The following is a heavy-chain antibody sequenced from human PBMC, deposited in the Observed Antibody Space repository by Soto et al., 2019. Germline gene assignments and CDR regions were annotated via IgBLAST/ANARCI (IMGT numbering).Heavy chain of an antibody. CDR3: ATSYDSSGYDY. V-gene: IGHV3-23*01. CDR2: VSGSGVST. J-gene: IGHJ4*02. D-gene: IGHD3-22*01. Sequence: GGSLRLSCTASGFTFSSYALSWVRQTPGKGLEWVSAVSGSGVSTYHADSVKGRFTISRDNSKNTLYLQMNSLRAEDTAIYYCATSYDSSGYDYWGQGTLVTVS. CDR1: GFTFSSYA.